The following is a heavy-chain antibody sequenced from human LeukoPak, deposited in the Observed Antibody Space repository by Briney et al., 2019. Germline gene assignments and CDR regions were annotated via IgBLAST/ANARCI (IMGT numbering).Heavy chain of an antibody. J-gene: IGHJ4*02. D-gene: IGHD2-21*02. Sequence: GESLKISCKGSGYSFTSYWIGWVRQMPGKGLEWMGSIYPGDSDTRYSPSCQGRVTISADKSISTAYLQWNSLKASDTAMYYCARRAYCGGDCYTDYWGQGTLVTVSS. CDR1: GYSFTSYW. V-gene: IGHV5-51*01. CDR2: IYPGDSDT. CDR3: ARRAYCGGDCYTDY.